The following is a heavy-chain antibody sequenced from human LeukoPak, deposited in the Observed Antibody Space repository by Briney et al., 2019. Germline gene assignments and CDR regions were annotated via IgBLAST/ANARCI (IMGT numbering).Heavy chain of an antibody. D-gene: IGHD2-2*01. J-gene: IGHJ6*02. Sequence: SETLSLTCAVYGGSFSGYYWSWIRQPPGKGLEWIGEINHSGSTNYNPSLKSRVTISVDTSKNQFSLKLSSVTAADTAVYCCARGPKVQYCSSTSCYRYYYYGMTSGAKGPRSPSP. CDR2: INHSGST. CDR3: ARGPKVQYCSSTSCYRYYYYGMTS. CDR1: GGSFSGYY. V-gene: IGHV4-34*01.